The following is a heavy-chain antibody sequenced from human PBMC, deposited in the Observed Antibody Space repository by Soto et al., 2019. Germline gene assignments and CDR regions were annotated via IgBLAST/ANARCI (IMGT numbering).Heavy chain of an antibody. CDR2: IYYSGST. Sequence: SETLSLTCTVSGGSISSGGYYWSWIRQHPGKGLEWIGYIYYSGSTYYNPSLKSRVTISVDTSKNQFSLKLSSVTAADTAVYYCARVCCSGGSCYLGARNWFDPWGQGTLVTVSS. CDR1: GGSISSGGYY. J-gene: IGHJ5*02. V-gene: IGHV4-31*03. D-gene: IGHD2-15*01. CDR3: ARVCCSGGSCYLGARNWFDP.